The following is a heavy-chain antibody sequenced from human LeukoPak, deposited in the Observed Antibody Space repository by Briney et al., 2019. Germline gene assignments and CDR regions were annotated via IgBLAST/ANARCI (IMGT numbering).Heavy chain of an antibody. J-gene: IGHJ3*02. CDR2: IYYSGST. CDR1: GGSISSSSYY. V-gene: IGHV4-39*07. D-gene: IGHD2-2*03. Sequence: SETLSLTCTVSGGSISSSSYYWGWIRQPPGKGLEWIGRIYYSGSTYYNPSLKSRVTISVDRSKNQFSLKLSSVTAADTAVYYCARGSSGGYCSSTSCYSDAFDIWGQGTMVTVSS. CDR3: ARGSSGGYCSSTSCYSDAFDI.